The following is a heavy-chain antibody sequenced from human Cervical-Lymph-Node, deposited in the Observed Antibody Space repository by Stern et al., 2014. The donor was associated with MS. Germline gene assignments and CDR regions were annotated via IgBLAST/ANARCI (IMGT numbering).Heavy chain of an antibody. CDR2: ISGYKGNT. J-gene: IGHJ6*02. V-gene: IGHV1-18*01. CDR3: ARGYIMDV. D-gene: IGHD5-24*01. Sequence: VQLVQSGPEVKKPGASVRVSCKGSGYTFSSYGISWVRQTPGQGLEWMGWISGYKGNTNNAQKFQDRVTMTTDTSTSIAYLELRSLRSDDTAFYYCARGYIMDVWGQGTTVIVSS. CDR1: GYTFSSYG.